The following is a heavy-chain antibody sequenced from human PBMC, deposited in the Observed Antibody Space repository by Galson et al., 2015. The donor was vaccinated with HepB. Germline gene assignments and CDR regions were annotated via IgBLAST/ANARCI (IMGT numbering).Heavy chain of an antibody. CDR3: ARSLWFGELLDGYYGMDV. D-gene: IGHD3-10*01. J-gene: IGHJ6*02. V-gene: IGHV2-70*01. CDR1: GFSLSTSGMC. Sequence: PSLVKPTQTLTLTCTFSGFSLSTSGMCVSWIRQPPGKALEWLALIDWDDDKYYSTSLKTRLTISKDTSKNQVVLTMTNMDPVDTATYYCARSLWFGELLDGYYGMDVWGQGTTVTVSS. CDR2: IDWDDDK.